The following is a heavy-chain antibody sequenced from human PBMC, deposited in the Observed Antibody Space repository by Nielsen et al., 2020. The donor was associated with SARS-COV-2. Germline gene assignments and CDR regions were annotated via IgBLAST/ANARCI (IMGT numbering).Heavy chain of an antibody. D-gene: IGHD3-3*01. J-gene: IGHJ4*02. V-gene: IGHV3-30*04. CDR3: ANFWD. Sequence: GESLKISCAASAFTFSNYAVHWVRQAPGKGLEWVAVISSDGREKYYADSVRGRFSISRDTSKNTVYLQMNSARADDTGVYYCANFWDWGQGTLVTVSS. CDR1: AFTFSNYA. CDR2: ISSDGREK.